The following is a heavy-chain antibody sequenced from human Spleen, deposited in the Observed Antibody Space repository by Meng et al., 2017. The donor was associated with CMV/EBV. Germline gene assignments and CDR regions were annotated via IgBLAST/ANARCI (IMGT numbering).Heavy chain of an antibody. CDR2: IYYRGST. J-gene: IGHJ5*02. CDR1: GGSISSTNYY. CDR3: ARWGPYYDFWSGEITVDTHLIRFDP. Sequence: SETLSLTCTVSGGSISSTNYYWGWIRQPPGKGLEWIGTIYYRGSTNYNPSLKSPVTISVDTSKNQFSLKLSSVTAADTAVYYCARWGPYYDFWSGEITVDTHLIRFDPWGQGTLVTVSS. D-gene: IGHD3-3*01. V-gene: IGHV4-39*07.